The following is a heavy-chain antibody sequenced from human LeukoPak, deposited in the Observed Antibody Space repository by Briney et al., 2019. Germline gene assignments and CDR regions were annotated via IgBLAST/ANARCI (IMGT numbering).Heavy chain of an antibody. CDR3: AEDSLGRGYYYGMDV. D-gene: IGHD7-27*01. J-gene: IGHJ6*02. V-gene: IGHV3-23*01. CDR1: GFTFSSYA. Sequence: PGGSLRLSCAASGFTFSSYAMSWVRQAPGKGLEWVSAISGSGGSTYYADSVKGRFTISRDNSKNTLYLQMNSLRAEDTAVYYCAEDSLGRGYYYGMDVWGQGTTVTVSS. CDR2: ISGSGGST.